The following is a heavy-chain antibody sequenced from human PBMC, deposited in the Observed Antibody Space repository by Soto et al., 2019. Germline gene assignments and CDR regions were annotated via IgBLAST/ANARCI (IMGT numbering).Heavy chain of an antibody. CDR2: VYYTGST. D-gene: IGHD2-8*02. Sequence: SETLSLTCSVSGGSISGSYWSWIRQSPGKGLEWLGYVYYTGSTNYSPSLRSRVSISVDTSKNEFSLRLSSVTAADTAVYFCARSVAVPGGNIDYWSQGTQVTVSP. CDR3: ARSVAVPGGNIDY. J-gene: IGHJ4*02. V-gene: IGHV4-59*01. CDR1: GGSISGSY.